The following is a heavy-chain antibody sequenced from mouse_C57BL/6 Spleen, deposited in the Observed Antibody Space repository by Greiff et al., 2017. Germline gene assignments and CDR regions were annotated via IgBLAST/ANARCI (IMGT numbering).Heavy chain of an antibody. Sequence: EVKLVESEGGLVQPGSSMKLSCTASGFTFSDYYMAWVRQVPEKGLEWVANINYDGSSTYYLDSLKSRFIISRDNAKNILYLQMSSLKSEDTATYYCARDERGYSNSWFAYWGQGTLVTVSA. D-gene: IGHD2-5*01. CDR2: INYDGSST. J-gene: IGHJ3*01. V-gene: IGHV5-16*01. CDR1: GFTFSDYY. CDR3: ARDERGYSNSWFAY.